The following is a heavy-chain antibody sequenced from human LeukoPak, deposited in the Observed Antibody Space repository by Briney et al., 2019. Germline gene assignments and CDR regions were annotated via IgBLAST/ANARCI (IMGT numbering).Heavy chain of an antibody. V-gene: IGHV1-69*04. J-gene: IGHJ3*02. CDR3: ARVGDPMIGKDARIDI. CDR1: GYTFTDYY. D-gene: IGHD3-22*01. Sequence: ASVKVSCKASGYTFTDYYMHWVRQAPGQGLEWMGRIIPILGMANYAQKFQGRVTITADKSTSTAYMELSSLRSEDTAVYYCARVGDPMIGKDARIDIWGQGTMVTVSS. CDR2: IIPILGMA.